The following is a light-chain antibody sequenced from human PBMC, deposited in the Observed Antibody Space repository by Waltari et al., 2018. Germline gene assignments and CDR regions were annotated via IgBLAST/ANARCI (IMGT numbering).Light chain of an antibody. J-gene: IGKJ2*01. CDR1: QTLNRW. V-gene: IGKV1-5*03. Sequence: DIQMTQSPSTLSASVGDRVTITCRASQTLNRWLAWYQQKPGKAPKLLIYKASTLQSGVPSRFSGSDSGPQLALTITGLQAEDFATYYCQQYHSYPYTFGQGTKLEIK. CDR2: KAS. CDR3: QQYHSYPYT.